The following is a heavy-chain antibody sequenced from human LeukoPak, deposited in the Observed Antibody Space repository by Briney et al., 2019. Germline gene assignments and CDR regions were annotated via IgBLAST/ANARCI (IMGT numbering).Heavy chain of an antibody. D-gene: IGHD6-25*01. V-gene: IGHV3-23*01. Sequence: PGGSLRLSCAASGFTFSSYAMSWVRQAPGKGLEWVSAISGSGGSTYYADSVKGRFTISRDNSKNTLYLQMNSLRAEDTAVYYCAKYPFLGSYSSDPAAALFDYWGQGTLVTVSS. CDR1: GFTFSSYA. J-gene: IGHJ4*02. CDR3: AKYPFLGSYSSDPAAALFDY. CDR2: ISGSGGST.